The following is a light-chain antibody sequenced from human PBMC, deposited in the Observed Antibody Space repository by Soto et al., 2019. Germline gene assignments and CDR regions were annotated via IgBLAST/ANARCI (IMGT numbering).Light chain of an antibody. CDR2: TAS. V-gene: IGKV1-39*01. J-gene: IGKJ2*01. CDR1: QSISRY. Sequence: DIQMTQSPSSLSASVGDRVTITCRASQSISRYLNWYQQKPGEAPNLLIHTASSLQSGVPSRFSGSGSGTDFTLTITSLQPEDFATYYCQQNYNSPYTFGQGSKVEIK. CDR3: QQNYNSPYT.